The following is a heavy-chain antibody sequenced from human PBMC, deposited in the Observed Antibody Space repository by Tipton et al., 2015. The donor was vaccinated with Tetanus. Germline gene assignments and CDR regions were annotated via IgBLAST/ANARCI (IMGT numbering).Heavy chain of an antibody. CDR3: ARATPSGSYFVRYYSMDV. CDR1: GGSISGGGYS. J-gene: IGHJ6*02. CDR2: VSDSGST. V-gene: IGHV4-30-4*01. Sequence: LSLTCDVSGGSISGGGYSWSWIRQPPGKGLEWIGYVSDSGSTYSNPSLRSRIIISVDTSKNQFSLILSSVTAADTAVYYCARATPSGSYFVRYYSMDVWGQGTTVVVSS. D-gene: IGHD3-22*01.